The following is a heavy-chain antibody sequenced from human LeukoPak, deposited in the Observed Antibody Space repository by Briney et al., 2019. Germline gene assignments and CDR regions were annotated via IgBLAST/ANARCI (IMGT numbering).Heavy chain of an antibody. CDR2: IYYSGST. CDR1: GGSISSYF. CDR3: ARGAGNYYFYGMDV. J-gene: IGHJ6*02. V-gene: IGHV4-59*01. Sequence: SETLPLTCTVFGGSISSYFWSWIRQPPGKGLEWIGHIYYSGSTNYNPSLKSRVTVSVDTSKNQFSLKLSSVTAADTAVYYCARGAGNYYFYGMDVWGQGTTVTVSS.